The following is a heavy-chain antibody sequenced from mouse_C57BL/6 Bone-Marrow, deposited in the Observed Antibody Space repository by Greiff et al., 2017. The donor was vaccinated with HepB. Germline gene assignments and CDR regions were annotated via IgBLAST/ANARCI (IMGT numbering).Heavy chain of an antibody. CDR1: GYTFTSYW. CDR3: ASPSMITTNYFDY. Sequence: LVESGAELAKPGASVKLSCKASGYTFTSYWMHWVKQRPGQGLEWIGYINPSSGYTKYNQKFKDKATLTADKSSSTAYMQLSSLTYEDSAVYYCASPSMITTNYFDYWGQGTTLTVSS. J-gene: IGHJ2*01. D-gene: IGHD2-4*01. CDR2: INPSSGYT. V-gene: IGHV1-7*01.